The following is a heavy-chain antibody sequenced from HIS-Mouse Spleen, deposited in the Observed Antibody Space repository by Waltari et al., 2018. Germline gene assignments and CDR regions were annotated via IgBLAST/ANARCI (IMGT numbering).Heavy chain of an antibody. CDR1: GGPISSSSYD. J-gene: IGHJ2*01. V-gene: IGHV4-39*07. Sequence: QLQLQESGPGLVKPSETLSLTCTVSGGPISSSSYDWGRIRQPPGKGLEWIGSIYYSGSTYYNPSLKSRVTISVDTSKNQFSLKLSSVTAADTAVYYCAREIPYSSSWYDWYFDLWGRGTLVTVSS. D-gene: IGHD6-13*01. CDR3: AREIPYSSSWYDWYFDL. CDR2: IYYSGST.